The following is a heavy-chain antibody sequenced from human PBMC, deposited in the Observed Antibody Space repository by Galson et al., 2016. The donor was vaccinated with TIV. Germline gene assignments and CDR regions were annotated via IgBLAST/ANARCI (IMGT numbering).Heavy chain of an antibody. Sequence: SLRLSCAGPGFTFSKNDMHWVRQAPGQGLEWVAVISYDGTNIYYGDSVKGRVTISSDNSKNTVYLQMPSLRHEDTALYYCARAAATTDYLDFWGQGTLVTVSS. CDR3: ARAAATTDYLDF. CDR2: ISYDGTNI. D-gene: IGHD1-1*01. CDR1: GFTFSKND. V-gene: IGHV3-30-3*01. J-gene: IGHJ4*02.